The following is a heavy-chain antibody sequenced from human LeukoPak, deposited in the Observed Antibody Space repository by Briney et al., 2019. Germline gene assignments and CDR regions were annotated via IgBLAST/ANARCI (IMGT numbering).Heavy chain of an antibody. V-gene: IGHV1-2*02. CDR1: GYTFTGYH. J-gene: IGHJ4*02. CDR2: IIPDSGGT. Sequence: ASVTVSCKASGYTFTGYHIYWVRQAPGQGLEWMGWIIPDSGGTGYAQKFQGRVTMTKDTSISTAYMELISLGSDDTAVYYCARRYSPTGPFDYWGPGTLVTVSS. CDR3: ARRYSPTGPFDY. D-gene: IGHD1-14*01.